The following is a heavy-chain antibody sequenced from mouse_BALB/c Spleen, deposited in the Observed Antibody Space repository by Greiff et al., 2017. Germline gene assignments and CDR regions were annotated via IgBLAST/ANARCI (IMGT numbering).Heavy chain of an antibody. CDR3: ARERDSSDY. CDR2: IYPGDGDT. D-gene: IGHD3-2*01. Sequence: QVQLQQSGAELSRPGASVKLSCKASGYTFTSYWMQWVKQRPGQGLEWIGAIYPGDGDTRYTQKFKGKATLTADKSSSTAYMQLSSLASEDSAVYYCARERDSSDYWGQGTTLTVSS. J-gene: IGHJ2*01. V-gene: IGHV1-87*01. CDR1: GYTFTSYW.